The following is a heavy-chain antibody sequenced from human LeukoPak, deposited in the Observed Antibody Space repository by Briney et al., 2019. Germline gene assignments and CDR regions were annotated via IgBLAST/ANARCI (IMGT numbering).Heavy chain of an antibody. Sequence: GGSLRLSCAASGFTFSSYGMSWVRQAPGKGLEWVSAISGSGGSTYYADSVKGRFTISRDNSKNTLYLQMNSLRAEDTAIYYCAKGERDQLLLCAFDIWGQGTMVTVSS. CDR2: ISGSGGST. J-gene: IGHJ3*02. D-gene: IGHD2-2*01. V-gene: IGHV3-23*01. CDR1: GFTFSSYG. CDR3: AKGERDQLLLCAFDI.